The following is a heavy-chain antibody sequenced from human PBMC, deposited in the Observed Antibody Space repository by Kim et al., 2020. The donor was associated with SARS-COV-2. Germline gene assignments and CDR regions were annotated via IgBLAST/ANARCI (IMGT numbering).Heavy chain of an antibody. Sequence: ASVKVSCKASGYTFTSYYMHWVRQAPGQGLEWMGIINPSGGSTSYAQKFQGRVTMIRDTSTSTVYMELSSLRSEDTAVYYCARDLTTTDGYRDYYYGMDVWGQGTTVTVSS. CDR2: INPSGGST. V-gene: IGHV1-46*01. CDR1: GYTFTSYY. D-gene: IGHD5-12*01. J-gene: IGHJ6*02. CDR3: ARDLTTTDGYRDYYYGMDV.